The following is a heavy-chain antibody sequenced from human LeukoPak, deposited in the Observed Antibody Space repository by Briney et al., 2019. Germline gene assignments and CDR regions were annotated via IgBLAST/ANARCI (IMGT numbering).Heavy chain of an antibody. CDR2: IIPIFGTA. D-gene: IGHD3-22*01. J-gene: IGHJ4*02. Sequence: GASVKVSCKASGGTFSSYAISWVRQAPGQGLEWMGGIIPIFGTANYAQKFQGRVTITADKSTSTAYMELSSLRSEDTAVYYCARDRQPTYYYDSSGPGAFDYWGQGTLVTVSS. CDR3: ARDRQPTYYYDSSGPGAFDY. CDR1: GGTFSSYA. V-gene: IGHV1-69*06.